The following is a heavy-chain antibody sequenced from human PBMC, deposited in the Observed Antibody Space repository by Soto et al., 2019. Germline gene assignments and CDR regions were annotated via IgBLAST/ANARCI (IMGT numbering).Heavy chain of an antibody. Sequence: GAPGKGSCTGSGYPFSTFGIRWGGQAPGRGVEWMGWISGYNGHTKYAQKFQGRVTMTTDTSTSTVYMDLRSLRSDDTAVYYCAREDSSRWVHVNWFDPCGKGNLVPVYS. CDR3: AREDSSRWVHVNWFDP. D-gene: IGHD6-13*01. CDR1: GYPFSTFG. V-gene: IGHV1-18*01. J-gene: IGHJ5*02. CDR2: ISGYNGHT.